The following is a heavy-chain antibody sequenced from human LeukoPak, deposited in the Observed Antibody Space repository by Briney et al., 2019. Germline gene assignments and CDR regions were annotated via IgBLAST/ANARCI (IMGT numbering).Heavy chain of an antibody. CDR1: GGSVSSANSY. D-gene: IGHD3-10*01. CDR2: IYADGSS. Sequence: SETLSLTCTVSGGSVSSANSYWNWIRQPAGKGLEWIGRIYADGSSTYNPSLKSRVTISVDTSKNQFSLRLTSMTAADTAVYYCARGYFYRGWGQGTLVTVSS. V-gene: IGHV4-61*02. CDR3: ARGYFYRG. J-gene: IGHJ4*02.